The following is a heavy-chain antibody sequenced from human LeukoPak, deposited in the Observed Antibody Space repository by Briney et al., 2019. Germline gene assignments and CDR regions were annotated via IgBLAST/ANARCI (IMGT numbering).Heavy chain of an antibody. CDR1: GVSIYSSTYY. V-gene: IGHV4-39*01. CDR3: ARQLAAGNDAFDI. Sequence: SETLSLTCRVSGVSIYSSTYYWARIRQPPGKGLEFIGSIYYNENTFHNPSLRSRLTISVDTSTNHFSLRLTSVTASDTATYYCARQLAAGNDAFDIWGQGTVVTVSS. D-gene: IGHD2-15*01. CDR2: IYYNENT. J-gene: IGHJ3*02.